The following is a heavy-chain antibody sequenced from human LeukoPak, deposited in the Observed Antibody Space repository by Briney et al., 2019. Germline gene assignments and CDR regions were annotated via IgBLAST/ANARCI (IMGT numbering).Heavy chain of an antibody. V-gene: IGHV3-21*01. CDR1: GFTFSSYS. Sequence: GGSLRLSCAASGFTFSSYSMNWVRQAPGKGLEWVSSNSSSSSYIYYADSVKGRFTISRDNAKNSLYLQMNSLRAEDTAVYYCASRLVFGGRLAYFDYWGQGTLVTVSS. D-gene: IGHD3-3*01. J-gene: IGHJ4*02. CDR3: ASRLVFGGRLAYFDY. CDR2: NSSSSSYI.